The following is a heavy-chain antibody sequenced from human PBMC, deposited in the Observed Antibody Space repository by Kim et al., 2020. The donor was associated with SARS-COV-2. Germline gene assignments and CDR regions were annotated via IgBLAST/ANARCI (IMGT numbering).Heavy chain of an antibody. CDR2: T. Sequence: TINWRKFQGRVTISRDTSADTAYMELNSLRFEDTAVYYCARLVWNLYYFDFWGQGTLVTVSS. V-gene: IGHV1-3*01. D-gene: IGHD1-1*01. J-gene: IGHJ4*02. CDR3: ARLVWNLYYFDF.